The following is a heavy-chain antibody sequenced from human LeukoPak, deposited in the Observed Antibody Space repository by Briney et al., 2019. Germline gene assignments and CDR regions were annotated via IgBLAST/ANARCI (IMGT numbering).Heavy chain of an antibody. CDR2: IYYSGST. CDR1: GGSLSSSGYY. Sequence: SETLSLTCTVSGGSLSSSGYYWGWIRQPPGKGLEWIGSIYYSGSTYYNPSLKSQVTISVDTSKNQFSLKLSSVTAADTAVYYCARASAVPNWFDPWGQGTLVTVSS. V-gene: IGHV4-39*07. D-gene: IGHD2-2*01. J-gene: IGHJ5*02. CDR3: ARASAVPNWFDP.